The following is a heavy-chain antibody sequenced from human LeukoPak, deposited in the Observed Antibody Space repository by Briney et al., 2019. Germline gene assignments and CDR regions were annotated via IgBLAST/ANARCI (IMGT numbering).Heavy chain of an antibody. D-gene: IGHD6-6*01. J-gene: IGHJ6*03. CDR2: ISGSGGST. V-gene: IGHV3-23*01. CDR3: AKDTYSSSSPPYYYYMDV. Sequence: GGSLRLSCAASGFTFSSYAMSWVRQAPGKGLEWVSAISGSGGSTYYADSVKGRFTISRDNSKNTLYLQMNSLRAEDTAVYYCAKDTYSSSSPPYYYYMDVWGKGTTVTVSS. CDR1: GFTFSSYA.